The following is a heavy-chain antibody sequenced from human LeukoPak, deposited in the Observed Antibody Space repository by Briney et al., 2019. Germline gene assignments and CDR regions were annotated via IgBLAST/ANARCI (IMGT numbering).Heavy chain of an antibody. CDR1: GYNFTTYG. CDR3: ARDAGDGMDV. CDR2: ISCYNGNS. Sequence: ASVEVSCKASGYNFTTYGVSWVRQAPGQRPEWMGWISCYNGNSKSSEKFQGRVTMTIETSTSTVYMELRTLKNDDTGVYYCARDAGDGMDVWGLGTTVIVSS. V-gene: IGHV1-18*01. J-gene: IGHJ6*02.